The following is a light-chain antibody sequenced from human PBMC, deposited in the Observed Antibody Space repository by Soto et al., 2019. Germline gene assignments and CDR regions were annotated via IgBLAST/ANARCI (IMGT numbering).Light chain of an antibody. CDR1: SSDVGGYNY. CDR2: EVI. J-gene: IGLJ3*02. Sequence: QSVLTQPASVSGSPGQSITISCTGTSSDVGGYNYVSWYQHPPGKAPKLMIYEVINRPSGVSNRFSGSKSVNTASLTISGLQADEEADYYCSSYTSSDIGVFGGGTKLTVL. V-gene: IGLV2-14*01. CDR3: SSYTSSDIGV.